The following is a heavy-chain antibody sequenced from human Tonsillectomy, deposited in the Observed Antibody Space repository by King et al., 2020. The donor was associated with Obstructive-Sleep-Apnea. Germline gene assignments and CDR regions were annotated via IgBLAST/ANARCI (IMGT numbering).Heavy chain of an antibody. V-gene: IGHV2-5*02. Sequence: TLKESGPTLVKPTQTLTLTCTFSGFSLSTSGVGVGWIRQPPGKALEWLALLYWDDDKRYSPSLKSRLTVTKDTSKNQVVLTMTNMDPVDTATYYCAHRRSWVDTGGYFDYWGQGTLVTVSS. D-gene: IGHD5-18*01. J-gene: IGHJ4*02. CDR1: GFSLSTSGVG. CDR2: LYWDDDK. CDR3: AHRRSWVDTGGYFDY.